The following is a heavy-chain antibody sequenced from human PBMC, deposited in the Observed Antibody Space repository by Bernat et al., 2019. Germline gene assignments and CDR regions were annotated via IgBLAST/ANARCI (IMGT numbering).Heavy chain of an antibody. CDR1: GGTFSSYA. D-gene: IGHD6-13*01. J-gene: IGHJ4*02. V-gene: IGHV1-69*01. CDR3: ARPSREQQLVHYPQYYFDY. Sequence: QVQLVQSGAEVKKPGSSVKVSCKASGGTFSSYAISWVRQAPGQGLEWMGGIIPIFGTANYAQKFQGRVTITADESTSTAYMELSSLRSEDTAVYDCARPSREQQLVHYPQYYFDYWGQGTLVTVSS. CDR2: IIPIFGTA.